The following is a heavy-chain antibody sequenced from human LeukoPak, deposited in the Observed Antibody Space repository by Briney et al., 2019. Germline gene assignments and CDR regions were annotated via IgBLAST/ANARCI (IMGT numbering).Heavy chain of an antibody. CDR1: GFTFSSYG. CDR2: IRYDGSNK. D-gene: IGHD3-3*01. CDR3: AKAHYDFWSGYPSYYFDC. V-gene: IGHV3-30*02. J-gene: IGHJ4*02. Sequence: GGSLRLSCAASGFTFSSYGMHWVRQAPGKGLEWVAFIRYDGSNKYYADSVKGRFTISRDNSKNTLYLQMGSLRAEDMAVYYCAKAHYDFWSGYPSYYFDCWGQGTLVTVSS.